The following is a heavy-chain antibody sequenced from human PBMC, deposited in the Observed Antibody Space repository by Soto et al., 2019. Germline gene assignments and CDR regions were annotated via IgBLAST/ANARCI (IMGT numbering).Heavy chain of an antibody. CDR2: IYYSGTT. D-gene: IGHD5-18*01. J-gene: IGHJ4*02. V-gene: IGHV4-59*01. CDR1: GCSISNYY. CDR3: GKGGWDTIILKGGFGY. Sequence: SETLSLTCTFSGCSISNYYWSWIRQPPGKGLEWIGYIYYSGTTNYNPSLKSRVTISVDTSKNQFSLRLTSVTAADTAIYYCGKGGWDTIILKGGFGYWGPGSLVTVSS.